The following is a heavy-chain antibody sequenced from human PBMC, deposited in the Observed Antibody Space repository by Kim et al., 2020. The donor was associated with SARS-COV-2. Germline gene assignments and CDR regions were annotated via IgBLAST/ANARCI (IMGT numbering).Heavy chain of an antibody. Sequence: ASVKVSCKASGYTFTSYAMHWVRQAPGQRLEWMGWINAGNGNTKYSQKFQGRVTITRDTSASTAYMELSSLRSEDTAVYYCARDTHITTVTTFWSFGYWGQGTLVTVSS. D-gene: IGHD4-17*01. CDR2: INAGNGNT. V-gene: IGHV1-3*01. CDR3: ARDTHITTVTTFWSFGY. J-gene: IGHJ4*02. CDR1: GYTFTSYA.